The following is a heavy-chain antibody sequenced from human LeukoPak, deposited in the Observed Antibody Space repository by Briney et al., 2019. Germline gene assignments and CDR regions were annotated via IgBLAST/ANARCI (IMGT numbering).Heavy chain of an antibody. J-gene: IGHJ4*02. Sequence: PGGSLKLSCAASGFTFSGSAMHWVRQASGKGLEWVGRIRSKANSYATAYAASVKGRFTISRDDSKNTAYLQMNSLKTEDTAVYYCTWNYCSGGSCYPGYWGQGTLVTVSS. CDR3: TWNYCSGGSCYPGY. CDR1: GFTFSGSA. CDR2: IRSKANSYAT. V-gene: IGHV3-73*01. D-gene: IGHD2-15*01.